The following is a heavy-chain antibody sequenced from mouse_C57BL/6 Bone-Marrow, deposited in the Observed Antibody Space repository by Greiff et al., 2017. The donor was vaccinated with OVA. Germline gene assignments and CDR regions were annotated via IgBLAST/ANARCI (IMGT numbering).Heavy chain of an antibody. V-gene: IGHV1-19*01. J-gene: IGHJ2*01. D-gene: IGHD1-1*01. CDR3: AREVCATVVADY. CDR1: GFTFTDYY. CDR2: ISPYNGGT. Sequence: EVQLQQSGPVLVQPGASVKMSCTASGFTFTDYYMNWVKQSHGKSLEWVGVISPYNGGTCYNQKFTGKVTLTVDKSSSTAYMERNSLTAEDSAVYYCAREVCATVVADYWGQGTTLTVSS.